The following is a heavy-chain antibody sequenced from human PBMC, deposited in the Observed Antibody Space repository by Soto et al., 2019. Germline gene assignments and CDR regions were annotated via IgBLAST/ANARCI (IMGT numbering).Heavy chain of an antibody. D-gene: IGHD6-19*01. CDR1: GFTFSSYW. J-gene: IGHJ4*02. V-gene: IGHV3-74*01. CDR2: TNSDGSDT. CDR3: ARDRVWSLFDY. Sequence: GGSLRLSCAASGFTFSSYWMYWVRQAPGKGLVWVSRTNSDGSDTSYADSVKGRFTISRDNAKNTLYLQMNSLRAEDTAVYYCARDRVWSLFDYWGQGTLVTVSS.